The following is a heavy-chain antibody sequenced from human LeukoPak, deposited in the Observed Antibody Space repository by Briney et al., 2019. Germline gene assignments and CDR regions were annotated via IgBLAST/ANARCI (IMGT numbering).Heavy chain of an antibody. V-gene: IGHV3-7*03. J-gene: IGHJ4*02. CDR2: IKQDGSEK. D-gene: IGHD5-24*01. CDR3: AKSGYNRFDY. Sequence: PGGSLRLSCAASGFTFSTYWMTWVRQAPGKGLEWVANIKQDGSEKYFVDSVKGRFTISKDNSKNTLYLQMNSLRAEDTAVYYCAKSGYNRFDYWGQGTLLTVSS. CDR1: GFTFSTYW.